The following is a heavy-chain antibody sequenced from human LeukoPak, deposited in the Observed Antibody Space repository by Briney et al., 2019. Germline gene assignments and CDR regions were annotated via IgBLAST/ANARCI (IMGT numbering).Heavy chain of an antibody. D-gene: IGHD6-13*01. CDR2: INQDDTQK. CDR1: GFTFTYYW. J-gene: IGHJ4*02. Sequence: PGGSLRLSCAASGFTFTYYWMSWVRQAPGKGLEWVANINQDDTQKYYVDSVKGRFAISKDNAKNSLYLQMNSLRAEDTAVYYCARVPVPRIAAAGTVDYWGQGTLVTVSS. CDR3: ARVPVPRIAAAGTVDY. V-gene: IGHV3-7*01.